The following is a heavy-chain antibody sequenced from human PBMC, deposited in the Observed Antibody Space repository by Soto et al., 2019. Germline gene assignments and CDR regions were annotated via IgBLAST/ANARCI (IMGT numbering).Heavy chain of an antibody. CDR3: QAEDGIRASVPVSAFLLNRSSDL. Sequence: GKGLEWIGYIYYSGRTNYNTSLKSRVTISVDTSKNQFSLKLSSVTAADTAVFFFQAEDGIRASVPVSAFLLNRSSDL. D-gene: IGHD1-26*01. CDR2: IYYSGRT. J-gene: IGHJ2*01. V-gene: IGHV4-59*08.